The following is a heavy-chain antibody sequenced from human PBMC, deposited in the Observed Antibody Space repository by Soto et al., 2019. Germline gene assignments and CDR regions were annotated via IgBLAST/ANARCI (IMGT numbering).Heavy chain of an antibody. CDR3: ATGDTTMALYYFDF. J-gene: IGHJ4*02. V-gene: IGHV1-69*13. CDR2: IIPIFGTA. CDR1: GGTFSSYA. D-gene: IGHD5-18*01. Sequence: SVKVSCKASGGTFSSYAISWVRQAPGQGLEWMGGIIPIFGTANYAQKFQGRVTITADESTSTAYMELSSLRSEDTAMYYCATGDTTMALYYFDFWGQGTLVTVSS.